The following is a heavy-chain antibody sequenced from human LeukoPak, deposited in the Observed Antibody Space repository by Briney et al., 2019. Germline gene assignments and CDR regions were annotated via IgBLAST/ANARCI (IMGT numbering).Heavy chain of an antibody. V-gene: IGHV4-59*01. J-gene: IGHJ6*02. Sequence: SETLSLTCTVSGGSISSYYWSWLRQPPGKGLEWIGYIYYSGSTNYNPSLKSRVTISVDTSKNQFSLKLSSVTAADTAVYYCARDLLGVPAGYSYYYYYGMDVWGQGTTVTVSS. CDR3: ARDLLGVPAGYSYYYYYGMDV. CDR2: IYYSGST. CDR1: GGSISSYY. D-gene: IGHD3-9*01.